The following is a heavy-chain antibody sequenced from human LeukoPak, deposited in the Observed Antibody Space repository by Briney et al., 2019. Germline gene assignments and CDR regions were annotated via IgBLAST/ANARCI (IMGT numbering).Heavy chain of an antibody. CDR2: MNPNSGNT. D-gene: IGHD3-10*01. V-gene: IGHV1-8*03. CDR3: ARGRRMKGSGRTERYYYYYYMDV. CDR1: GYTFTSYD. J-gene: IGHJ6*03. Sequence: ASVKASCKASGYTFTSYDINWVRQATGQGLEWMGWMNPNSGNTGYAQKFQGRVTITRNTSISTAYMELSSLRSEDTAVYYCARGRRMKGSGRTERYYYYYYMDVWGKGTTVTVSS.